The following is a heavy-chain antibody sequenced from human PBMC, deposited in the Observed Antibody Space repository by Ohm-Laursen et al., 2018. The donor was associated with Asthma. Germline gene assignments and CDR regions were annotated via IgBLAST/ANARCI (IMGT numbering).Heavy chain of an antibody. Sequence: SETLSLTCLPSGGSINNYWWSWVRQPPGKGLEWIGEISHSGAASFNPSLTSRVTISLDKSKTHFSLELTSVTAADTAVYYCARSTGWYRLDLWGQGTLVTVSS. V-gene: IGHV4/OR15-8*01. J-gene: IGHJ5*02. CDR3: ARSTGWYRLDL. CDR2: ISHSGAA. CDR1: GGSINNYW. D-gene: IGHD6-19*01.